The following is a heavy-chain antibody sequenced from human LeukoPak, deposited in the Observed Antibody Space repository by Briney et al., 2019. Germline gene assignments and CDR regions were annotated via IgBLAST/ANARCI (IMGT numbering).Heavy chain of an antibody. Sequence: SQTLSLTCAISGDNVSGNSTAYNWIRQSPSRGLEWLGRTYYRSKWYNGYAVSVKSRITVNPDTSKNQLSLQLNSVTPEDTAVYYCARGGQGDGYSADEAFDLWGQGTMVTVSS. D-gene: IGHD5-24*01. CDR3: ARGGQGDGYSADEAFDL. CDR2: TYYRSKWYN. V-gene: IGHV6-1*01. CDR1: GDNVSGNSTA. J-gene: IGHJ3*01.